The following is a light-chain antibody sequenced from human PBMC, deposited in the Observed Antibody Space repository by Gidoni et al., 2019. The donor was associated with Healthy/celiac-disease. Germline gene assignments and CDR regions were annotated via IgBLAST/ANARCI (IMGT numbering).Light chain of an antibody. Sequence: EIVLTQSPGTLSLSPGERATLSCRASQSVSSSYLAWDQQKPGQAPRLLIYGASSRATGIPDRFTGSGSGTDFTLTISRLEPEDFAVYYCQQYGSSPVTFGQGTKLEIK. CDR3: QQYGSSPVT. CDR2: GAS. CDR1: QSVSSSY. V-gene: IGKV3-20*01. J-gene: IGKJ2*01.